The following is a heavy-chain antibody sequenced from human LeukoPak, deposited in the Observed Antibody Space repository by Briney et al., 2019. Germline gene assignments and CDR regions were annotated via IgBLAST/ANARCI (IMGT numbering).Heavy chain of an antibody. CDR1: GGTFSSYA. CDR2: IIPIFGTA. V-gene: IGHV1-69*13. D-gene: IGHD3-10*01. CDR3: AILKEDYYGSGSPCYFDY. Sequence: ASVKVSCKASGGTFSSYAISWVRQAPGQGLEWMGGIIPIFGTANYAQKFQGRVTITADESTSTAYMELSSLRSEDTAVYYCAILKEDYYGSGSPCYFDYWGQGTLVTVSS. J-gene: IGHJ4*02.